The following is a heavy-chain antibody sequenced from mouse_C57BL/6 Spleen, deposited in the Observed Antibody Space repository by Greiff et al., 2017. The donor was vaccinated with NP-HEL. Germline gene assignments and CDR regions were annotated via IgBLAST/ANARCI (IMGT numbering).Heavy chain of an antibody. V-gene: IGHV1-42*01. CDR2: INPSTGGT. CDR3: ARYGYYLYYAMDY. CDR1: GYSFTGYY. Sequence: EVQLQQSGPELVKPGASVKISCKASGYSFTGYYMNWVKQSPEKSLEWIGEINPSTGGTTYNQKFKAKATLTVDKSSSTAYMQLKSLTSEDSAVYYCARYGYYLYYAMDYWGQGTSVTVSS. D-gene: IGHD2-3*01. J-gene: IGHJ4*01.